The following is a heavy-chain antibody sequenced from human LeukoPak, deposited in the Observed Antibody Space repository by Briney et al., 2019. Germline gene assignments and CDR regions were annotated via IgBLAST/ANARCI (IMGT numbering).Heavy chain of an antibody. V-gene: IGHV4-39*01. D-gene: IGHD6-13*01. CDR1: GGSISSSSYY. J-gene: IGHJ4*02. CDR2: IYYSGST. CDR3: ASPGNIAAAGPLDY. Sequence: PSETLSLTCTVSGGSISSSSYYWGWIRQPPGKGLEWIGSIYYSGSTYYNPSLKSRVTISVDTSKNQFSLKLSSVTAADTAVYYCASPGNIAAAGPLDYWGQGTLVTVSS.